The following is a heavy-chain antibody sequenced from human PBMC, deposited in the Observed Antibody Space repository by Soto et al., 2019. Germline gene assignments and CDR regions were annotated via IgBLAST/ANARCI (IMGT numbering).Heavy chain of an antibody. V-gene: IGHV3-21*06. CDR2: ISSGSRNI. J-gene: IGHJ4*02. Sequence: EVQLVESGGGLVKPGGSLTLSCAASGFAFRSYNMNWVRQAPGKGLEWVASISSGSRNIYYADSVKGRFTISRDNAQNSLFLQMDSLRAEDSAVYYCASATVVAATFDFWGQGTLVTVSS. CDR1: GFAFRSYN. CDR3: ASATVVAATFDF. D-gene: IGHD2-15*01.